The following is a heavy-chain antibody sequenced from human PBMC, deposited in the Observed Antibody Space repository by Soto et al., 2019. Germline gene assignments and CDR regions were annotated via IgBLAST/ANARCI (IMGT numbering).Heavy chain of an antibody. CDR3: ARGAGLLPEGFDP. CDR2: IYHSGYT. J-gene: IGHJ5*02. CDR1: GGSISSGGHF. Sequence: QVQLQESGSGLVKPSQTLSLTCVVSGGSISSGGHFWSWIRQPPGKGLECIGYIYHSGYTYYNPFLKSRVTISVYRSKNRFSLKLSSVTAADTAVYYCARGAGLLPEGFDPWGQGTLVTVSS. D-gene: IGHD2-15*01. V-gene: IGHV4-30-2*01.